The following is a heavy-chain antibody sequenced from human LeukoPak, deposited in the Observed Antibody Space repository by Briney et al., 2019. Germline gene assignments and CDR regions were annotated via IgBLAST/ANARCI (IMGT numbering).Heavy chain of an antibody. J-gene: IGHJ4*02. Sequence: SETLSLTCTVSAGSISSNYWSWIRQPPGKGLEWMGYGDYGGTNNDKPSLKSRATISVTTSKNQFTLKLSAVTAAATTVYYCARGRSSSWKPTSGFDCWGKGALVTVSS. V-gene: IGHV4-59*01. CDR1: AGSISSNY. CDR3: ARGRSSSWKPTSGFDC. D-gene: IGHD6-13*01. CDR2: GDYGGTN.